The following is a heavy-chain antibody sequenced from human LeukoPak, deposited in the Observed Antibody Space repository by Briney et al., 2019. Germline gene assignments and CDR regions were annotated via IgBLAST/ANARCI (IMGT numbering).Heavy chain of an antibody. V-gene: IGHV3-7*03. CDR3: ARRSDYGGNDY. J-gene: IGHJ4*02. D-gene: IGHD4-23*01. CDR2: INKDGREK. Sequence: GGTLRLSCAASVFTFSNYWVSCVRQAPAKGLEGVANINKDGREKYYVDSVKGRFTISRDNAENSLYLQMNSLSAEDTALYHCARRSDYGGNDYWGQGTLATVSS. CDR1: VFTFSNYW.